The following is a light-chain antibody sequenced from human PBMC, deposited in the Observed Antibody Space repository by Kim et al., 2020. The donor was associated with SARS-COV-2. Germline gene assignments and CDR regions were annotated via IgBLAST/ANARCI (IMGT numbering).Light chain of an antibody. CDR2: YDN. CDR1: NIGSKS. J-gene: IGLJ2*01. Sequence: SYELTQPPSVSVAPGETATIPCGKDNIGSKSVHWYQHKPGQAPMLVISYDNDRPSWIPERFSGSNSGNTATLTIGRVEAGDEADYYCQVWDSTSDVVFGGWTQLTVL. V-gene: IGLV3-21*04. CDR3: QVWDSTSDVV.